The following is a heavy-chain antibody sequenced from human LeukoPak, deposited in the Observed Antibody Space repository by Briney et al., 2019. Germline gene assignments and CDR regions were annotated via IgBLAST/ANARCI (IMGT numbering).Heavy chain of an antibody. CDR3: ARHLPITARSFDY. V-gene: IGHV4-34*01. D-gene: IGHD3-10*01. J-gene: IGHJ4*02. CDR2: INHSGSA. CDR1: GGSFSGYY. Sequence: PSETLSLTCAVYGGSFSGYYWSWIRQPPGKGPEWIGEINHSGSANYNPSLKSRVTISLDTSKNQLSLKLSSVTAADTAVYYCARHLPITARSFDYWGQGTPVTVSS.